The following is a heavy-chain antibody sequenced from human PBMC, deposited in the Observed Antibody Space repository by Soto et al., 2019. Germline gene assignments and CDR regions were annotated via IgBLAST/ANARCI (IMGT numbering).Heavy chain of an antibody. Sequence: ASVKVSCKTSGYTFTTFGISWVRQAPGQGLEWMGWISAYNGNTNYAQKFQGRVTMTTDTSTSTAYMELRSLRSDDTAVYYCARGYCGSTSCDNWFDPWGQGTLLTVSS. D-gene: IGHD2-2*01. V-gene: IGHV1-18*04. J-gene: IGHJ5*02. CDR2: ISAYNGNT. CDR3: ARGYCGSTSCDNWFDP. CDR1: GYTFTTFG.